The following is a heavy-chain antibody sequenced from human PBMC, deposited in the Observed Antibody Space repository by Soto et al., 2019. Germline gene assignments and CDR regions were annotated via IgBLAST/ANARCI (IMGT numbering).Heavy chain of an antibody. Sequence: LSLTCTVSGGSISIYYWSWIRQPAGKGLEWIGRIYTSGSTNYNPSLKSRVTMSVDTSKNQFSLKLSSVTAADTDVYYCARDHYCSGGSCYYDYWGQGTLVTVSS. D-gene: IGHD2-15*01. J-gene: IGHJ4*02. V-gene: IGHV4-4*07. CDR3: ARDHYCSGGSCYYDY. CDR1: GGSISIYY. CDR2: IYTSGST.